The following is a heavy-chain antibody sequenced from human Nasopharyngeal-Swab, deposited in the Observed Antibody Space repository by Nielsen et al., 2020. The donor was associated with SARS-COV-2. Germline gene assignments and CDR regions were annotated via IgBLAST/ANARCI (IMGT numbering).Heavy chain of an antibody. CDR3: ARGPHSSRGYYGMDV. CDR1: GFTFSDYY. D-gene: IGHD6-13*01. V-gene: IGHV3-11*05. J-gene: IGHJ6*02. CDR2: ISSSSSYT. Sequence: GESLKISCAAPGFTFSDYYMSWIRQAPGKGLEWVSYISSSSSYTNYADSVKGRFTISRDNAKNSLYLQMNSLRAEDTAVYYCARGPHSSRGYYGMDVWGQGTTVTVSS.